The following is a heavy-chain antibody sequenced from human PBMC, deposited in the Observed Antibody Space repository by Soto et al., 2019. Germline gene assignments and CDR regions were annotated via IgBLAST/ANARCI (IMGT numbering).Heavy chain of an antibody. CDR3: ATWHLREHAYDF. CDR2: LYDLDGT. J-gene: IGHJ3*01. Sequence: LRLSCAAFGFTFSGKKYVAWVRQAPGKGLEWVSALYDLDGTYYADSVKGRFTTSSDSSRTTVYLQMNDLRPDDTAVYSCATWHLREHAYDFWGQGTPVTLSS. CDR1: GFTFSGKKY. D-gene: IGHD3-10*01. V-gene: IGHV3-53*01.